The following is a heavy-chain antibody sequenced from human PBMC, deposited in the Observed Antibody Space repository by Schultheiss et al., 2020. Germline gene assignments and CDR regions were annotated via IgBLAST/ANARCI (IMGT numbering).Heavy chain of an antibody. V-gene: IGHV1-18*01. Sequence: ASVKISCKASGYTFTSYDINWVRQATGQGLEWMGWISAYNGNTNYAQKLQGRVTITADKSTSTAYMELSSLRSEDTAVYYCARAADYGSGSHRISNPSPYYYYYGMDVWGQGTTVTVSS. CDR3: ARAADYGSGSHRISNPSPYYYYYGMDV. CDR2: ISAYNGNT. D-gene: IGHD3-10*01. CDR1: GYTFTSYD. J-gene: IGHJ6*02.